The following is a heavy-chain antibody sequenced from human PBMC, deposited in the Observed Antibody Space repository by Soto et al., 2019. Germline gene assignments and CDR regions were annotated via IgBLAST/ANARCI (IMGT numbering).Heavy chain of an antibody. CDR1: GYTFTSYG. Sequence: ASVKVSCKASGYTFTSYGISWVRQAPGQGLEWMGWISAYNGNTNYAQKLQGSVTMTTDTSTSTAYMELRSLRSDDTAVYYCARDQATIFGVVIIPVPYYGMDVWGQGTTVTVSS. CDR2: ISAYNGNT. D-gene: IGHD3-3*01. CDR3: ARDQATIFGVVIIPVPYYGMDV. J-gene: IGHJ6*02. V-gene: IGHV1-18*01.